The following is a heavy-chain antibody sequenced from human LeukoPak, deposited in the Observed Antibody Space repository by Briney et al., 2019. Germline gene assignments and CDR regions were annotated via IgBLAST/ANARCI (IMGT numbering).Heavy chain of an antibody. D-gene: IGHD2-2*03. V-gene: IGHV4-59*01. CDR1: GGSNTSFS. Sequence: PSETLSLTCTVSGGSNTSFSWSWIRQPPGKGLEWIGYIYYSWNTNYSPALKSRVSMSVDTSKNQLSLRLSSVTAADTAVYYCARGGYCSTTSCRGGYYYYYYMDVWGKGTTVTISS. CDR2: IYYSWNT. J-gene: IGHJ6*03. CDR3: ARGGYCSTTSCRGGYYYYYYMDV.